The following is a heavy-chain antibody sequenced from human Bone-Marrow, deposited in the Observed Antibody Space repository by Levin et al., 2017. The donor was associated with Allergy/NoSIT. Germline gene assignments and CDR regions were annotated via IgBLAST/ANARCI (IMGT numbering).Heavy chain of an antibody. D-gene: IGHD2-2*01. CDR2: IYYSGST. CDR1: GGSISSSSYY. V-gene: IGHV4-39*01. J-gene: IGHJ5*02. CDR3: ARVVPAARVGNWFDP. Sequence: PSETLSLTCTVSGGSISSSSYYWGWIRQPPGKGLEWIGSIYYSGSTYYNPSLKSRVTISVDTSKNQFSLKLSSVTAADTAVYYCARVVPAARVGNWFDPWGQGTLVTVSS.